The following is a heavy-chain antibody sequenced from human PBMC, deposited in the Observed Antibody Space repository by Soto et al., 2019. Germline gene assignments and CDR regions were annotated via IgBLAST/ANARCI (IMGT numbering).Heavy chain of an antibody. CDR1: GGTFSSYA. D-gene: IGHD2-2*01. CDR2: IIPIFGTA. CDR3: ARGWYCSSTSCYHYYGMDV. Sequence: QVQLVQSGAEVQKPGSSVKVSCKASGGTFSSYAISWVRQAPGQGLEWMGGIIPIFGTANYAQKFQGRVTITADESTSTAYMELSSLRSEDTAVYYCARGWYCSSTSCYHYYGMDVWGQGTTVTVSS. V-gene: IGHV1-69*01. J-gene: IGHJ6*02.